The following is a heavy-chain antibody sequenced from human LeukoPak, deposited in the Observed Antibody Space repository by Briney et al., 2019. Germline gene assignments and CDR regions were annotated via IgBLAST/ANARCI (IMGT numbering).Heavy chain of an antibody. CDR2: INHSGST. Sequence: PSETLSLTCAVYGGSFSGYYWSWIRQPPGKGLEWIGEINHSGSTNYNPSLKSRVTISVDTSKNQFSLKLSSVTAADTVVYYCARGYPNERYNWFDPWGQGTLVTVSS. D-gene: IGHD1-1*01. CDR1: GGSFSGYY. CDR3: ARGYPNERYNWFDP. J-gene: IGHJ5*02. V-gene: IGHV4-34*01.